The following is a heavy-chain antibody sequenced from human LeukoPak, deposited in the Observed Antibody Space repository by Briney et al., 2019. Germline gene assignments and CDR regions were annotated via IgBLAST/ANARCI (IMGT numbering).Heavy chain of an antibody. V-gene: IGHV3-30*04. CDR1: GFTFSSYA. D-gene: IGHD3-22*01. CDR2: ISYDGRNK. CDR3: AKDLTMNDYFDY. Sequence: GGSLRLSCAASGFTFSSYALHWVRPAPGKGLEWVAVISYDGRNKYYADSVKGRFTVSRDNSKNTLYLQMNSLRAEDTAVYYCAKDLTMNDYFDYWGQGTLVTVSS. J-gene: IGHJ4*02.